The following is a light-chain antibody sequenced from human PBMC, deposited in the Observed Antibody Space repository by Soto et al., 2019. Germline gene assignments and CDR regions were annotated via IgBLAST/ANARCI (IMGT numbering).Light chain of an antibody. CDR3: SSYTSSSTLRV. CDR2: DVS. Sequence: QSALTQPASVSGAPGQSITISCTGTSSDVGGYNYVSWYQQHPGKAPKLMIYDVSNRPSGVSNRFSGSKSGNTASLPISVLQAEDEADYYCSSYTSSSTLRVFGGGTKVTVL. CDR1: SSDVGGYNY. V-gene: IGLV2-14*01. J-gene: IGLJ2*01.